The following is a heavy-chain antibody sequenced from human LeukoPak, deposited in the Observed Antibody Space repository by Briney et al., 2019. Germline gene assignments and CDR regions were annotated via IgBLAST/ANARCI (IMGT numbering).Heavy chain of an antibody. J-gene: IGHJ5*02. CDR3: ARYIAVVGIGCSTP. CDR2: IYSGGST. V-gene: IGHV3-53*01. D-gene: IGHD6-19*01. Sequence: GGSLRLSCAASGFTVSSNYMSWVRQAPGKGLEWVSVIYSGGSTYYADSVKGRFTISRDNSKNTLYLQMNSLRAEDTAVYYCARYIAVVGIGCSTPWGRGPLATVS. CDR1: GFTVSSNY.